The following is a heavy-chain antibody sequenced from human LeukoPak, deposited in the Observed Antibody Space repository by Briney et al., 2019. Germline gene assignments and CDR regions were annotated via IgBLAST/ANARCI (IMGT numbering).Heavy chain of an antibody. Sequence: GGSLRLSCAASGFTFSSYAMSWVRQAPGKGLEWVSAISGSGGSTYYADSVKGRFTISRDNSKNTLYLQMNSLRAEDTAVYYCAKALRYFDWLLQFDYWGQGTLVTVSS. CDR1: GFTFSSYA. J-gene: IGHJ4*02. D-gene: IGHD3-9*01. CDR2: ISGSGGST. CDR3: AKALRYFDWLLQFDY. V-gene: IGHV3-23*01.